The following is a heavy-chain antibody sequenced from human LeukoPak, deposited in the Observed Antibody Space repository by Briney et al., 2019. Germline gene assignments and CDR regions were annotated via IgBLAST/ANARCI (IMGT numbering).Heavy chain of an antibody. CDR1: GYYIGSAFY. CDR2: IYHSGST. V-gene: IGHV4-38-2*02. J-gene: IGHJ4*02. D-gene: IGHD6-13*01. Sequence: SETLSLTCTVSGYYIGSAFYWAWIRQPPGKGLEWIGSIYHSGSTYYNPSLKSRVTISVDTSKNQFSLKLSSVTAADTAVYYCARFPAAGPHDYWGQGTLVTVSS. CDR3: ARFPAAGPHDY.